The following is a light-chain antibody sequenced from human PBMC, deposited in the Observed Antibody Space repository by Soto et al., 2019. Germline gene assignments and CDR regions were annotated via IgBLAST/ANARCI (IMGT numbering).Light chain of an antibody. V-gene: IGKV3-20*01. CDR1: QSISDT. Sequence: EIVMTQSPATLSVCPGGRATLSCRASQSISDTLAWYQQKPGQAPRLLIYGASNRATGIPDRFSGSGSGTDFTLTISRLEPEDFAVYYCQQYGGSPRTFGQGTKVDIK. J-gene: IGKJ1*01. CDR3: QQYGGSPRT. CDR2: GAS.